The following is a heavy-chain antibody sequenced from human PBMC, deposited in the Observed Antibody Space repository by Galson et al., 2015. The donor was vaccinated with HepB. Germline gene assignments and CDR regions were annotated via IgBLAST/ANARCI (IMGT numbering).Heavy chain of an antibody. D-gene: IGHD7-27*01. J-gene: IGHJ2*01. CDR1: GFTFSASP. Sequence: SLRLSCAASGFTFSASPMHWVRQAPGKGLDWVAVVSKDGSDKYYGDSVKGRFIVSRDNSKNTLFLQMNSLRPEDTAIYFCVREQTLGYWYFDLWGRGTLVTVSA. CDR3: VREQTLGYWYFDL. CDR2: VSKDGSDK. V-gene: IGHV3-30-3*01.